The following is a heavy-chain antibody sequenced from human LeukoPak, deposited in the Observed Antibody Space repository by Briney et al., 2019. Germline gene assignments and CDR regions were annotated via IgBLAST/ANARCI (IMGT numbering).Heavy chain of an antibody. V-gene: IGHV4-59*01. CDR3: ARDRILYY. Sequence: SETLSLTCTVSGGSISSYYWSWIRQPPGKGLEWIGYIYYSGSTNYNPSLRSRVTISVDTSKNQFSLKLSSVTAADTAMYYCARDRILYYWGQGTLVTVSS. D-gene: IGHD3-3*02. CDR2: IYYSGST. CDR1: GGSISSYY. J-gene: IGHJ4*02.